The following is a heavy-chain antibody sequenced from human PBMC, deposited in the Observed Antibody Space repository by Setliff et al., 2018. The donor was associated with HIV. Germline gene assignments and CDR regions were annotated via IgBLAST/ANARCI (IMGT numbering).Heavy chain of an antibody. CDR2: ISGGFA. V-gene: IGHV3-23*01. CDR1: GYTFTGYY. D-gene: IGHD6-19*01. CDR3: AKDLSVRGSGFKGASAI. Sequence: WASVKVSCKASGYTFTGYYMHWVRQAPGKGLEWVSSISGGFAYFADSVKGRFRLTKDDSKEILYLEMDTLRADDSALYYCAKDLSVRGSGFKGASAIWGQGTKVTVSS. J-gene: IGHJ3*02.